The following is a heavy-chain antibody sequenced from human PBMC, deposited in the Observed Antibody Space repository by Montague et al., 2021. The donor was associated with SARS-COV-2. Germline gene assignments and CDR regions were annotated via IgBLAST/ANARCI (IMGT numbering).Heavy chain of an antibody. CDR3: ARGSYGSDAFDI. CDR1: GGSISSYY. D-gene: IGHD5-18*01. J-gene: IGHJ3*02. CDR2: IYYSGST. V-gene: IGHV4-59*01. Sequence: SETLSLTCTVSGGSISSYYWSWIRQPPGKGLEWIGYIYYSGSTNYNPSLKSRVTISLDTSKHQFSLKLNSVTAADTAVYYCARGSYGSDAFDIWGQGTMVTVSS.